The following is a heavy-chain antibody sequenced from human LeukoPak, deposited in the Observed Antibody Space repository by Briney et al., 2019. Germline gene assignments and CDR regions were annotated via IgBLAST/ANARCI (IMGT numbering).Heavy chain of an antibody. CDR1: GFTFSSYG. J-gene: IGHJ4*02. CDR3: ARDLSIADDY. V-gene: IGHV3-33*01. Sequence: GRSLSLFCAASGFTFSSYGMQWVRQAPGRGLEWVVVIWYDGSNKYYADSVKGRFTISRDNSKNTLYLQMNSLRAEDTAVYYCARDLSIADDYWGQGTLVTVSS. D-gene: IGHD6-6*01. CDR2: IWYDGSNK.